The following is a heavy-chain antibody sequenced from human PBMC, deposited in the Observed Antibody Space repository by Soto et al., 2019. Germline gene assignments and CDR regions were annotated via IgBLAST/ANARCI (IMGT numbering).Heavy chain of an antibody. J-gene: IGHJ6*02. CDR2: ISPYNANT. CDR1: GYSFTRYG. V-gene: IGHV1-18*01. Sequence: GASVKVSCKASGYSFTRYGINWVRQAPGQGLEWMGWISPYNANTKYAQKLRGRATMTTDTSTTTAYMELRSLRSDDTAMYYCARDPEVSGRGGYHHCGMDVWGQGTTVTVSS. CDR3: ARDPEVSGRGGYHHCGMDV. D-gene: IGHD6-19*01.